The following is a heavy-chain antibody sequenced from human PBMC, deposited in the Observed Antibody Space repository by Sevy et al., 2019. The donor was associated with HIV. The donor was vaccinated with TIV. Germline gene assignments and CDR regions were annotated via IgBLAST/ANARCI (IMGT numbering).Heavy chain of an antibody. CDR1: GFTFSDHY. Sequence: GGSLRLACAASGFTFSDHYMDWVRQAPGKGLEWVGRFRNKANSDATEYAASVKGRFTISRDDSKNSLYLQMNSLKTEDTAVYYCARVPTYGSVTYFLDYWGQGSLVTVSS. J-gene: IGHJ4*02. CDR3: ARVPTYGSVTYFLDY. CDR2: FRNKANSDAT. D-gene: IGHD3-10*01. V-gene: IGHV3-72*01.